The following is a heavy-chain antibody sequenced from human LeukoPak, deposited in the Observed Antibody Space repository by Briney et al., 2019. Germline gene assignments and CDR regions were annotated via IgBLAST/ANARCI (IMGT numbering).Heavy chain of an antibody. D-gene: IGHD2-2*01. J-gene: IGHJ6*03. CDR2: IIRILGIA. Sequence: SVKVSCKASGGTFSSYTISWVRQAPGQGLEWMGRIIRILGIANYAQKFQGRVTITADKSTSTAYMELSSLRSEDTAVYYCARDRDIVVVPAADPSYYMDVWGKGTTVTVSS. CDR1: GGTFSSYT. CDR3: ARDRDIVVVPAADPSYYMDV. V-gene: IGHV1-69*04.